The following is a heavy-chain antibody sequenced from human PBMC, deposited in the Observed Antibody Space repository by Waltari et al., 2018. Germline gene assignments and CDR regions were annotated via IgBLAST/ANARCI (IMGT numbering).Heavy chain of an antibody. CDR1: GYTFTSYD. J-gene: IGHJ4*02. D-gene: IGHD2-21*02. CDR2: MNPSSGNT. CDR3: ARAPHGVTMLGY. Sequence: QAQLVQSGAEVKKPGASVKVSCKASGYTFTSYDINWVRQATGQGLEWMGGMNPSSGNTGYAQKFRGRVTMTRSTSISTAYRELSSVRSEDTAVYYCARAPHGVTMLGYWGQGTLVTVSS. V-gene: IGHV1-8*01.